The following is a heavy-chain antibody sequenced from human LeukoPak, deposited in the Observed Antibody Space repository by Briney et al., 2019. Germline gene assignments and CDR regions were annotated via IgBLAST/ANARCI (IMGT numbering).Heavy chain of an antibody. D-gene: IGHD5-12*01. J-gene: IGHJ4*02. V-gene: IGHV3-30*03. CDR2: ISYDGSNK. CDR1: GFIFSKYG. Sequence: GGSLRLSCVASGFIFSKYGIHWVRQAPGKGLEWVAVISYDGSNKYYADSVKGRSTISRDNAKNSLFLQANSLRAEDTAVYYCATESGWLFDYWGQGTLVTVSS. CDR3: ATESGWLFDY.